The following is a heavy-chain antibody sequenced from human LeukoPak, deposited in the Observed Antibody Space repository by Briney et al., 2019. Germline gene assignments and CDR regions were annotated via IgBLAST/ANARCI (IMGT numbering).Heavy chain of an antibody. Sequence: GGSLRLSXAASEFTINDAWMSWVRQAPGKGLEWVGRIKSKTDGGTTEYAAPVKGRFTISRDDSKNTLYLQMNSLKTEDTAMYYCSSSGSTPGVSSDDYWGQGTLVTVSS. CDR1: EFTINDAW. CDR3: SSSGSTPGVSSDDY. V-gene: IGHV3-15*01. J-gene: IGHJ4*02. CDR2: IKSKTDGGTT. D-gene: IGHD6-6*01.